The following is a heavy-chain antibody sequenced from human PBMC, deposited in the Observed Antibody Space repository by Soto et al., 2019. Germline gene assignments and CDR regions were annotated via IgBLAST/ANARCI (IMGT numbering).Heavy chain of an antibody. CDR1: GFTFSSYC. CDR3: ARGTSHYNYVHVWY. V-gene: IGHV3-7*03. CDR2: IKQDGRET. D-gene: IGHD3-16*01. Sequence: EVQLVESGGGLVQPGGSLRLSCAASGFTFSSYCMSWVRQAPGKALECVANIKQDGRETYYVDSVKGRFTTSRDNANSALYLQMDSLGAEDTAVYYGARGTSHYNYVHVWYWGQGTHVIFSS. J-gene: IGHJ4*02.